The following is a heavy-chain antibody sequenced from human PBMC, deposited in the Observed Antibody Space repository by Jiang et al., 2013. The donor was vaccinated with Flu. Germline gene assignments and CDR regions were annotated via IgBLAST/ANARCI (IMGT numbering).Heavy chain of an antibody. D-gene: IGHD3-10*01. CDR3: ARVRKGAVLLDY. CDR2: IYSGGST. Sequence: VQLLESGGGLVQPGGSLRLSCAASGFTVSSNYMSWVRQAPGKGLEWVSVIYSGGSTYYADSVKGRFTISRDNSKNTLYLQMNSLRAEDTAVYYCARVRKGAVLLDYWGQGTLVTVSS. V-gene: IGHV3-66*02. J-gene: IGHJ4*02. CDR1: GFTVSSNY.